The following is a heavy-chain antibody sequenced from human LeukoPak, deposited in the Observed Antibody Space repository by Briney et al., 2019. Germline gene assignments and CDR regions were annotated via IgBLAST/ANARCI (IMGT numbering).Heavy chain of an antibody. CDR1: GFTFTAHY. D-gene: IGHD3-3*01. Sequence: ASVKVSCKASGFTFTAHYLHWVRQAPGQGLEWVGWINPNTGGTNFAQRFQGRVIMTRDTSISTAYMELSRLRSDDTAVYYCARADFWSAYYGDYWGQGTLVTVSS. J-gene: IGHJ4*02. V-gene: IGHV1-2*02. CDR2: INPNTGGT. CDR3: ARADFWSAYYGDY.